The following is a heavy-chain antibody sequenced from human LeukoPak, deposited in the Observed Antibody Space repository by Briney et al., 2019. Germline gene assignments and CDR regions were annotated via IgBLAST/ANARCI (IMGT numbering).Heavy chain of an antibody. CDR2: ISYDGSNK. J-gene: IGHJ6*02. CDR1: GFTFSSYG. Sequence: PGGSLRLSCVASGFTFSSYGMHWVRQAPGKGLEWVAVISYDGSNKYYADSVKGRFTISRDNSKNTLYLQMNSLRAEDTAVYYCAKDRGAEWELLRDYYYYGMDVWGQGTTVTVSS. CDR3: AKDRGAEWELLRDYYYYGMDV. D-gene: IGHD1-26*01. V-gene: IGHV3-30*18.